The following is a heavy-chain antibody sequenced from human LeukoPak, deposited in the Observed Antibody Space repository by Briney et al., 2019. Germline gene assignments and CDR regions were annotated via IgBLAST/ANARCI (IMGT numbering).Heavy chain of an antibody. CDR3: ARVGYDYVWGSYPKFAWFDP. V-gene: IGHV4-34*01. J-gene: IGHJ5*02. CDR2: INHSGST. D-gene: IGHD3-16*02. CDR1: GGSFSGYY. Sequence: PSETLSLTCAVYGGSFSGYYWSWIRQPPGKGLEWIGEINHSGSTNYNPSLKSRVTISVDTSKNQFSLKLGSVTAADTAVYYCARVGYDYVWGSYPKFAWFDPWGQGTLVTVSS.